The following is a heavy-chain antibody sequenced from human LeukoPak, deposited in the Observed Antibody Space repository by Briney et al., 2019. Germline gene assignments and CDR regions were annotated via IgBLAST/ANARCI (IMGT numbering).Heavy chain of an antibody. Sequence: SETLSLTCTVSGGSISSGGYYWSWIRQPPGKGLEWIGYIYYSGSTYYNPSLKSRISISVDTSKNQFSLKLSSATAADTAVYYCAREVSEMATSQGRYGLDVWGQGTTVIVSS. CDR1: GGSISSGGYY. CDR2: IYYSGST. CDR3: AREVSEMATSQGRYGLDV. V-gene: IGHV4-30-4*08. D-gene: IGHD5-24*01. J-gene: IGHJ6*02.